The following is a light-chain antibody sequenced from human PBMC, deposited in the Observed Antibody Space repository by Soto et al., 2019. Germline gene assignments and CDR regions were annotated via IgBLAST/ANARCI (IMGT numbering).Light chain of an antibody. Sequence: DIQMTQSPSTLSASVGERVTITCRASQSVSNWLAWYQQKPGKAPKLLIYDVSSLESWVPSRFSGSGSGTEFILTISSLQPDDFATYCCQQYDSYAWTFDQGTKVEMK. CDR1: QSVSNW. J-gene: IGKJ1*01. V-gene: IGKV1-5*01. CDR2: DVS. CDR3: QQYDSYAWT.